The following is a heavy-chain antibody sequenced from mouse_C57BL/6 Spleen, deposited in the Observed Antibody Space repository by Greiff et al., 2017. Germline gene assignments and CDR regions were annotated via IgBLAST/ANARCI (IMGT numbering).Heavy chain of an antibody. CDR1: GYTFTSYW. CDR3: ARGEYFDY. Sequence: QVQLQQSGAELAKPGASVKLSCKASGYTFTSYWMHWVKQRPGQGLEWIGYINPSSGYTTYNQKFKDKATLTADKSSSTAYMQLSSMTYEDTAVYYCARGEYFDYWGQGTTLTVSS. V-gene: IGHV1-7*01. J-gene: IGHJ2*01. CDR2: INPSSGYT.